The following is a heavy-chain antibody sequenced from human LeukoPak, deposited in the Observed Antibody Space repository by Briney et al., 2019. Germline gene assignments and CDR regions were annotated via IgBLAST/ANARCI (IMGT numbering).Heavy chain of an antibody. D-gene: IGHD3-10*01. CDR2: IYNSGST. Sequence: SETLSLTCTVSGGSISSYYWSWIRQSPGKGLEWIGYIYNSGSTNYNPSLKSRVTISVDTSKNQFSLKLSSVTAADTAVYYCARTSVTDAFDIWGQGTMVTVSS. V-gene: IGHV4-59*08. CDR1: GGSISSYY. J-gene: IGHJ3*02. CDR3: ARTSVTDAFDI.